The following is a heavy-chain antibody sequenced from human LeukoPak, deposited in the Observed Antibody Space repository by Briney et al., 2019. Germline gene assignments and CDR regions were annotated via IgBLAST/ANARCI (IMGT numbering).Heavy chain of an antibody. J-gene: IGHJ4*02. D-gene: IGHD2-15*01. CDR2: IYYSGST. CDR3: ARASDIVVVVAATEALYFDY. V-gene: IGHV4-31*03. CDR1: GGSISSGGYY. Sequence: SETLSLTCTVSGGSISSGGYYWSWIRQHPGKGLEWIGYIYYSGSTYYNPSLKSRVTISVDTSKNQFSLKLSSVTAADTAVYYCARASDIVVVVAATEALYFDYWGQGILVTVSS.